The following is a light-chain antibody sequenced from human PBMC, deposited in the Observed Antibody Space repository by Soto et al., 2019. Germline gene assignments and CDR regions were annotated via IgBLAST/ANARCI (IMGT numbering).Light chain of an antibody. CDR3: QQLYSYPFT. CDR2: HAS. CDR1: QGXSNH. V-gene: IGKV1-9*01. J-gene: IGKJ3*01. Sequence: GXXXXITCRASQGXSNHFAWYQQKPGKAPSLLIYHASTLQSGVPSRFSGSQSGTEFTLTISSLQPEDFATYYCQQLYSYPFTFGPGTKVDVK.